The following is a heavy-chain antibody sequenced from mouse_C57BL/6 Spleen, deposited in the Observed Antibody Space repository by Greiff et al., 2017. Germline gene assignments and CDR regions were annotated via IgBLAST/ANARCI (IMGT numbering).Heavy chain of an antibody. CDR3: ARYPYYYGSSYAMDY. D-gene: IGHD1-1*01. V-gene: IGHV1-53*01. J-gene: IGHJ4*01. CDR2: INPSNGGT. CDR1: GYTFTSYW. Sequence: VQLQQPGTELVKPGASVQLSCKASGYTFTSYWMHWVKQRPGQGLEWIGNINPSNGGTNYNEKFKSKATLTVDKSSSTAYMQLSSLTSEDSAVYYCARYPYYYGSSYAMDYWGQGTSVTVSS.